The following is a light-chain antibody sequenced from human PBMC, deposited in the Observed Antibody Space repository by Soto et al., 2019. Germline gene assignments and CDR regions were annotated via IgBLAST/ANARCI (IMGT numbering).Light chain of an antibody. J-gene: IGKJ5*01. Sequence: EIVMTQSPATLSVSPGERATLSCRASQSVSSNLAWYQQKPGQAHRLLIYGASTRATGIPARFSGSGSGTEFTLTISSLQSEHFAVYYCQQYNNWPRITFGQGTRLEIK. V-gene: IGKV3-15*01. CDR1: QSVSSN. CDR2: GAS. CDR3: QQYNNWPRIT.